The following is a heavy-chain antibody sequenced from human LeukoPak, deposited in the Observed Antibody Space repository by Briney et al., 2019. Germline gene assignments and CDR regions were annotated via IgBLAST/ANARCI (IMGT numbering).Heavy chain of an antibody. CDR1: GFSVKSYY. CDR3: ASVLTL. Sequence: GGSLRLSCAASGFSVKSYYMSWVRQAPGKGLEWVSVMYSGGSTYYADSVMGRFTISRDISKNTVDLQMNSLRVEDTAVYYCASVLTLGGQGTPVTASS. D-gene: IGHD3-3*02. CDR2: MYSGGST. J-gene: IGHJ4*02. V-gene: IGHV3-66*01.